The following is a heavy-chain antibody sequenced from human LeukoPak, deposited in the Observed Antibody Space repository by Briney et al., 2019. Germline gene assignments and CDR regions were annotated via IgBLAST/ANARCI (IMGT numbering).Heavy chain of an antibody. Sequence: GASVKVSCKASGYTFTDYYMHWVRQAPGQGLEWMGWINPNSGGTNYAQKFQGRVTMTEDTSTDTAYMELSSLRSEDTAVYYCATDKYCSSTSCPSHFDYWGQGTLVTVSS. CDR1: GYTFTDYY. CDR3: ATDKYCSSTSCPSHFDY. V-gene: IGHV1-2*02. J-gene: IGHJ4*02. D-gene: IGHD2-2*01. CDR2: INPNSGGT.